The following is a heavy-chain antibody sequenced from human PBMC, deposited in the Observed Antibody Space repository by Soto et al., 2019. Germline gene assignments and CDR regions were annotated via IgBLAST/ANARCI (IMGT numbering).Heavy chain of an antibody. CDR2: IYYSGST. D-gene: IGHD3-16*01. V-gene: IGHV4-59*01. CDR1: GGSISSYY. J-gene: IGHJ6*02. CDR3: ARWGIKGGGTKTYSYYGMAV. Sequence: PSETLSLTCTVSGGSISSYYWSWIRQPPGKGLEWIGYIYYSGSTNYNPSLKSRVTISVDTSKNQFSLKLSSVTAADTAVYYCARWGIKGGGTKTYSYYGMAVGGQGTTATVSS.